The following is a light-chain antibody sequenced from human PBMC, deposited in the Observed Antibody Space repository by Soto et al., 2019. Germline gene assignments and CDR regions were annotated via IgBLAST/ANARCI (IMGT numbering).Light chain of an antibody. Sequence: DNQVTQSPSSLSSSFGXRXXIXXRASQGISNALAWYQQRPGKVPRLLIYAASTLQSGVPSRFSGSGSGTDFTLTISSLQPEDVAAYYCQKYDNVPTFGQGTKVDI. CDR2: AAS. V-gene: IGKV1-27*01. CDR1: QGISNA. J-gene: IGKJ1*01. CDR3: QKYDNVPT.